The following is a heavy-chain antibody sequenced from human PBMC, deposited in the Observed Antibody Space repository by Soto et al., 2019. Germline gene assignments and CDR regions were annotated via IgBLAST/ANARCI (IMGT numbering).Heavy chain of an antibody. Sequence: GGSLRLSCAASGFTFSSYGMHWVRQAPGKGLEWVAVIWYDGSNKYYADSVKGRFTISGDNSKNTLYLQMNSLRAEDTAVYYCARKAVAVGWFDPWGQGTLVTVSS. J-gene: IGHJ5*02. CDR2: IWYDGSNK. CDR3: ARKAVAVGWFDP. CDR1: GFTFSSYG. V-gene: IGHV3-33*01. D-gene: IGHD6-19*01.